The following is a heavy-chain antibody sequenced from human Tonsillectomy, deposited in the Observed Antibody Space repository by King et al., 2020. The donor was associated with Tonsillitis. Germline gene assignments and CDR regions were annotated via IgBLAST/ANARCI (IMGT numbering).Heavy chain of an antibody. CDR1: GFTFGDYA. D-gene: IGHD6-19*01. V-gene: IGHV3-49*05. CDR3: TRGRAAVANYYYNGMDV. J-gene: IGHJ6*02. Sequence: VQLVESGGGLVKPGRSLRLSCTGSGFTFGDYAMSWFRQAPGKGLQWVGFTRSKVYGGTTEYAASVKGRFTISRDDSTSIAYLQMTSLKTEYTAVYYCTRGRAAVANYYYNGMDVWGQGTTVTVSS. CDR2: TRSKVYGGTT.